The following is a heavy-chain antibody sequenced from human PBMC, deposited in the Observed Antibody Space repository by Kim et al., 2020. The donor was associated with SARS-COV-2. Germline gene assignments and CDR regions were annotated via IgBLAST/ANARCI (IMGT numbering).Heavy chain of an antibody. CDR2: IDPSDSYT. V-gene: IGHV5-10-1*01. CDR3: ARGISSSWTDIFDS. CDR1: GYSFTSYW. Sequence: GESLKISCKGSGYSFTSYWISWVRQMPGKGLEWMGRIDPSDSYTNYSPSFQGHVTISADKSISTAYLQWSSLKASDTAIYYCARGISSSWTDIFDSWGQGTLVTVSS. J-gene: IGHJ5*01. D-gene: IGHD6-13*01.